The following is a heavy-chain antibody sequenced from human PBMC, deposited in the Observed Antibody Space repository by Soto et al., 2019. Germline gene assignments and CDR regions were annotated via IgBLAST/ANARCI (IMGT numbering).Heavy chain of an antibody. Sequence: EVQLLESGGGLVQPGGSLRLSCAASGFTFSSYAMSWVRQAPGKGLEWVSAISGSGSRTYYADSVKGRFTISRDNSKNTLYLQMNSLRAEDTAVYYCAKEGVVYGDYDGSNYWGQGTLVTVSS. J-gene: IGHJ4*02. CDR3: AKEGVVYGDYDGSNY. D-gene: IGHD4-17*01. CDR1: GFTFSSYA. V-gene: IGHV3-23*01. CDR2: ISGSGSRT.